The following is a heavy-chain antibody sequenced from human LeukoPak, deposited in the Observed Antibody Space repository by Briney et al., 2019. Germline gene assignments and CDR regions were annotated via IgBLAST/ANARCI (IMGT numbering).Heavy chain of an antibody. Sequence: PGGSLRLSCAASGFTFSRDSMNWVRQAPGKGLEWVSHIYSSDTTYADSVKGRFTISRDNAKNSLYLQMNSLRDEDTAVYYCARDLHYAFDIWGQGTMVTASS. CDR3: ARDLHYAFDI. CDR1: GFTFSRDS. D-gene: IGHD3-10*01. J-gene: IGHJ3*02. V-gene: IGHV3-48*02. CDR2: IYSSDTT.